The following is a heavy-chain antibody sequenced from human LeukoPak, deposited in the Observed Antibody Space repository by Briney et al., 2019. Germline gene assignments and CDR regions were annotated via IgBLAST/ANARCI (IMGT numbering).Heavy chain of an antibody. CDR2: FNPSGGGT. Sequence: ASMKVSCKASGYTFTSYYMHWVRQAPGQGPEWMGMFNPSGGGTTYAQKFQGRVTMTRDTSTSTVYMELSSLRSEDTAVYYCARGRFVLDYYRFDYWGQRTLVTVSS. D-gene: IGHD3-22*01. J-gene: IGHJ4*02. V-gene: IGHV1-46*01. CDR3: ARGRFVLDYYRFDY. CDR1: GYTFTSYY.